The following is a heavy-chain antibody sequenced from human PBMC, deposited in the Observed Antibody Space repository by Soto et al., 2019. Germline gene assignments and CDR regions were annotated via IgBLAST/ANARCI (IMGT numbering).Heavy chain of an antibody. Sequence: SQTLSLTCAISGDSVSSNSAAWNWIRQSPSRGLEWLGRTYYRSKWYNDYAVSVKSRITINPDTSRNQFSLQLNSVTPEDTAVYYCARGYYDSSGYFDYYYGMDVWGQGTTVTVSS. CDR3: ARGYYDSSGYFDYYYGMDV. D-gene: IGHD3-22*01. J-gene: IGHJ6*02. V-gene: IGHV6-1*01. CDR2: TYYRSKWYN. CDR1: GDSVSSNSAA.